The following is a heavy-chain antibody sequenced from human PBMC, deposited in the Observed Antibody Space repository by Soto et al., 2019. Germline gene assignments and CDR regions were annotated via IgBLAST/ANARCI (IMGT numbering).Heavy chain of an antibody. Sequence: SETLSLTCTVSGASITFGGYSWSWIRQTPGKGLEWIGYINHLETTFYNPSFESRLTLSIDRAKNQFSLKLHSMSAADRAVYFCARGGGSDSFDYRGQGILVTVS. CDR3: ARGGGSDSFDY. J-gene: IGHJ4*02. CDR1: GASITFGGYS. D-gene: IGHD1-26*01. V-gene: IGHV4-30-2*01. CDR2: INHLETT.